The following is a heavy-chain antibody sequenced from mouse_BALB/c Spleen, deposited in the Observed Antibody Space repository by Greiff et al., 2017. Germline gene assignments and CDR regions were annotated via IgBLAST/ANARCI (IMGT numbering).Heavy chain of an antibody. D-gene: IGHD1-1*01. CDR1: GFTFSSYA. CDR3: ARHAQFITTVVAPYYYAMDY. V-gene: IGHV5-9-3*01. CDR2: ISSGGSYT. Sequence: DVKLVESGGGLVKPGGSLKLSCAASGFTFSSYAMSWVRQTPEKRLEWVATISSGGSYTYYPDSVKGRFTISRDNAKNTLYLQMSSLRSEDTAMYYCARHAQFITTVVAPYYYAMDYWGQGTSVTVSS. J-gene: IGHJ4*01.